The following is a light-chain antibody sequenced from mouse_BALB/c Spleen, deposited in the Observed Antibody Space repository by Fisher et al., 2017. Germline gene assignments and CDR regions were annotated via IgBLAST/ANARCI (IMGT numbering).Light chain of an antibody. CDR2: DTS. CDR3: HQWSSYPFT. CDR1: SSISSSY. Sequence: DIVLTQSPAIMSASPGEKVTITCSVSSSISSSYLHWYQQKSGTSPKRWIYDTSKLALGVPACFSGGGSGTSYSLTISSMVAEDATSYFCHQWSSYPFTFGSGTKLEIK. J-gene: IGKJ4*01. V-gene: IGKV4-53*01.